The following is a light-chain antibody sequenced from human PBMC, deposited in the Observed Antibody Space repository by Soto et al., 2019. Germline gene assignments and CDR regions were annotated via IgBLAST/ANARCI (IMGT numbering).Light chain of an antibody. CDR2: GDN. V-gene: IGLV1-40*01. J-gene: IGLJ1*01. Sequence: QSVLSQPPSVSGAPGQRITISSTGSSSNIGANYDVHWYRQVPGTAPKLLMSGDNNRPSGVADRFSGSKSGTSASLAITRLQAEDEADYYCQSYDSSLNRVFGTGTKVTVL. CDR3: QSYDSSLNRV. CDR1: SSNIGANYD.